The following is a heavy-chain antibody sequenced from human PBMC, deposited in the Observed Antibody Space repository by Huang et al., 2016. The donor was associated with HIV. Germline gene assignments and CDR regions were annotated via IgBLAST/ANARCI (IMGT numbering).Heavy chain of an antibody. V-gene: IGHV3-72*01. CDR3: TGALASDTGMDV. CDR1: GFTFSDHY. Sequence: EVQLVESGGGLVQPGGSLRLSCAASGFTFSDHYMDWVRQAPGKGVEWVGSSRNKVRSYTTEYAASVKGRFTISRDDSETSLYLQMNSLRTEDSAVYYCTGALASDTGMDVWGQGTTVTVSS. D-gene: IGHD6-19*01. CDR2: SRNKVRSYTT. J-gene: IGHJ6*02.